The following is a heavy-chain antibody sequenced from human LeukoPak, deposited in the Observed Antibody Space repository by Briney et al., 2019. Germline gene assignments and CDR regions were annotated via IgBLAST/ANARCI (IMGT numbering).Heavy chain of an antibody. V-gene: IGHV1-2*02. J-gene: IGHJ4*02. Sequence: GASVKVSCKASGYRFTGYYVHWVRQAPGQGLEWMGWINPDSGGTNFAQRCQGRATLTRDTSISTAYMELSRLTSDDTAVYYCARDAISRGIIDYWGEGTLVTVSS. CDR1: GYRFTGYY. CDR2: INPDSGGT. D-gene: IGHD3-10*01. CDR3: ARDAISRGIIDY.